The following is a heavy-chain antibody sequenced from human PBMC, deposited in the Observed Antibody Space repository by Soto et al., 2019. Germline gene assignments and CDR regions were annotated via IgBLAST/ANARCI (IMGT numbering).Heavy chain of an antibody. J-gene: IGHJ3*02. CDR3: AKDPRRINYPDI. D-gene: IGHD3-10*01. CDR2: ISYDGSNK. CDR1: GFTFSSYG. V-gene: IGHV3-30*18. Sequence: GGSLRLSCAASGFTFSSYGMHWVRQAPGKGLEWVAVISYDGSNKYYADSVKGRFTISRDNSKNTLYLQMNSLRAEDTAVYYCAKDPRRINYPDIWGQGTMVTVSS.